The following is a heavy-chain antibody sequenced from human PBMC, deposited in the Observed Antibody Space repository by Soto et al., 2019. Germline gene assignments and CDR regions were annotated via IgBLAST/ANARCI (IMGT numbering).Heavy chain of an antibody. D-gene: IGHD6-13*01. Sequence: PSQTLSLTCAISGDSVSSNSVAWNWIRQSPSRGLEWLGRTYYSSKWFNDYAVSVKSRISINPDTSKNQFSLQLNSVTPEDTVVYYCARDSSSWEYYYYGLDVWGQGTTVTVSS. CDR2: TYYSSKWFN. J-gene: IGHJ6*02. CDR3: ARDSSSWEYYYYGLDV. V-gene: IGHV6-1*01. CDR1: GDSVSSNSVA.